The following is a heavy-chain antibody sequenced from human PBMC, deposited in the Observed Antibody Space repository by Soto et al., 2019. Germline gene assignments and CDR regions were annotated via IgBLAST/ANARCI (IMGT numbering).Heavy chain of an antibody. CDR2: ISYDGSNK. V-gene: IGHV3-30*18. Sequence: VAVISYDGSNKYYAAYVKGRFTIYRDNSKNTLYLQRNSLRAEDTAVYYCAEERTYGYPMYYSYYGMDVSGQVTTVTVSS. CDR3: AEERTYGYPMYYSYYGMDV. D-gene: IGHD5-18*01. J-gene: IGHJ6*02.